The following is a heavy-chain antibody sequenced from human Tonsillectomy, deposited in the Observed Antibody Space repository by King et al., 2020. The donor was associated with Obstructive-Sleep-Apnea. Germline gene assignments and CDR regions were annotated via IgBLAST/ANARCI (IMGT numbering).Heavy chain of an antibody. CDR3: ARDLVPDAFDI. D-gene: IGHD6-13*01. CDR2: ISSRCSTI. Sequence: VQLVESGGGLVQPGGSLRLSCAASGFTFSGYNMNWVRQASGEGLEWGSYISSRCSTIYYADPVKGRFTISRDKAKNSLYLQMNSLGAEDTAVYYCARDLVPDAFDIWGQGTMVTVSS. CDR1: GFTFSGYN. V-gene: IGHV3-48*01. J-gene: IGHJ3*02.